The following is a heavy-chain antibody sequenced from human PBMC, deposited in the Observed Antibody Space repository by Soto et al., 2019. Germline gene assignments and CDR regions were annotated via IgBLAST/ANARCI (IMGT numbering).Heavy chain of an antibody. J-gene: IGHJ4*02. V-gene: IGHV3-49*04. CDR3: TAGKLYPSLDFDY. D-gene: IGHD2-8*01. Sequence: GVSLRLSCTASGFTFGDYAMSWVRQAPGKGLEWVGFIRSKAYGGTTEYAASVKGRFTISRGDSKSIAYLQMNSLKTEDTAVYYCTAGKLYPSLDFDYWGQGTLVTVSS. CDR2: IRSKAYGGTT. CDR1: GFTFGDYA.